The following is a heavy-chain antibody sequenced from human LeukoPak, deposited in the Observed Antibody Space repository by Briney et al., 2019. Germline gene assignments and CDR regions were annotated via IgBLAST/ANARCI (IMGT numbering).Heavy chain of an antibody. J-gene: IGHJ6*03. D-gene: IGHD4/OR15-4a*01. V-gene: IGHV4-39*07. Sequence: PSETLSLTCTVSGGSISSRSYYWGWIRQPPGKGLEWIGSIHYSGNTYYNSSLKSRVTVSVDTSKSRFSLNLSSVTAADTAVYYCAKVPFYYFYYIDVWGKGTTVTVSS. CDR3: AKVPFYYFYYIDV. CDR1: GGSISSRSYY. CDR2: IHYSGNT.